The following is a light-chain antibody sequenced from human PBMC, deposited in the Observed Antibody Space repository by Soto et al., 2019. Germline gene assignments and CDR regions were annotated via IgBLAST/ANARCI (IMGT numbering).Light chain of an antibody. CDR3: QHYVTWPLT. V-gene: IGKV3D-15*01. CDR1: QSVHNF. Sequence: EVVLTQSPATLSLSPGDRAALSCKASQSVHNFLAWYQQKPGQAPRLLIYGASNRAAGIPARFSGSRSGAEFTLTISSLQSEDFAVYYCQHYVTWPLTFGGGTKVDNK. J-gene: IGKJ4*01. CDR2: GAS.